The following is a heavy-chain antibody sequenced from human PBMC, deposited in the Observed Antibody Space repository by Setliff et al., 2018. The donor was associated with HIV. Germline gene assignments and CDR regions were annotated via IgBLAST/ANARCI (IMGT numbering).Heavy chain of an antibody. Sequence: ASVKVSCKASGYTFSSYEISWVRQAPGQGLEWMGRISTSNGYTNYAQKLQGRVTVTTDASTSTAYMELRGLRSDDTAVYYCARGGSYSGDAFDIWGQGTMVTVSS. V-gene: IGHV1-18*01. CDR1: GYTFSSYE. J-gene: IGHJ3*02. CDR2: ISTSNGYT. CDR3: ARGGSYSGDAFDI. D-gene: IGHD1-26*01.